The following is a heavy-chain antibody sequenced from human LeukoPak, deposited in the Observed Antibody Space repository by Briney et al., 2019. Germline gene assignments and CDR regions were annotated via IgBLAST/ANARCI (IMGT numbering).Heavy chain of an antibody. CDR1: GFTFSSYA. D-gene: IGHD6-19*01. V-gene: IGHV3-30-3*01. Sequence: GGSLRLSCAVPGFTFSSYAMHWVRQAPGKGLEWVAVISYDGNNKYYADSVKGRFTISRDNSKNTLYLQMNSLRPEDTAVYYCAGDHSDWSWGQGTLVTVSS. CDR2: ISYDGNNK. CDR3: AGDHSDWS. J-gene: IGHJ5*02.